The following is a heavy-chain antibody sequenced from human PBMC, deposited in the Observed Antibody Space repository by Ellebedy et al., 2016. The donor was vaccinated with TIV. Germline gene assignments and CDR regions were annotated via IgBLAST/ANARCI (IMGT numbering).Heavy chain of an antibody. CDR2: INHDGSES. V-gene: IGHV3-7*01. Sequence: GESLKISCAASGFTFSSYWMTWVRHAPGQGPEWVASINHDGSESFFVDSVKGRFSISRDNAKNSLYLQMNSLRVEDTAVYYCGRSGGIGTIDYWGQGTLVTVSS. D-gene: IGHD3-16*01. CDR3: GRSGGIGTIDY. CDR1: GFTFSSYW. J-gene: IGHJ4*02.